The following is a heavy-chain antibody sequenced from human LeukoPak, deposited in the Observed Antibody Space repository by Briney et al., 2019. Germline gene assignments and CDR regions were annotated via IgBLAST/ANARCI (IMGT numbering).Heavy chain of an antibody. D-gene: IGHD5-18*01. CDR1: GDTFTSYY. Sequence: ASVKVSCKASGDTFTSYYMHWVRQAPGQGLEWMGIINPSGGSTSYAQKFQGRVTMTRDTSTSTVYMELSSLRSEDTAVYYCARDEGSYGCDYWGQGTLVTVSS. CDR3: ARDEGSYGCDY. CDR2: INPSGGST. V-gene: IGHV1-46*01. J-gene: IGHJ4*02.